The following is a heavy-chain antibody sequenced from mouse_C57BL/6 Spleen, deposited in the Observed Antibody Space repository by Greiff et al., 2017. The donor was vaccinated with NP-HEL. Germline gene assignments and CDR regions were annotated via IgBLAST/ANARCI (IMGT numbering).Heavy chain of an antibody. CDR2: IRNKANGYTT. Sequence: EVNVVESGGGLVQPGGSLSLSCAASGFTFTDYYMSWVRQPPGKALEWLGFIRNKANGYTTEYSASVKGRFTISRDNSQSILYLQMNALRAEDSATYYCARYKDVYYGNLYAMDYWGQGTSVTVSS. CDR1: GFTFTDYY. CDR3: ARYKDVYYGNLYAMDY. V-gene: IGHV7-3*01. J-gene: IGHJ4*01. D-gene: IGHD2-1*01.